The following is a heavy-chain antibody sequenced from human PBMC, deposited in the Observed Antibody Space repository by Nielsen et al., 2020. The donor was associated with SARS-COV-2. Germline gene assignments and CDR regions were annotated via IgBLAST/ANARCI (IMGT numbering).Heavy chain of an antibody. J-gene: IGHJ4*02. Sequence: GGSLRLSCSASGFTFSSYAMHWVRQAPGKGLEYVSAISSNGGSTYYADSVKGRFTISRDNSKNTLYLQMSSLRAEDTAVYYCVKDSLGIQLWLLYFDYWGQGTLVTVSS. CDR2: ISSNGGST. CDR3: VKDSLGIQLWLLYFDY. D-gene: IGHD5-18*01. V-gene: IGHV3-64D*06. CDR1: GFTFSSYA.